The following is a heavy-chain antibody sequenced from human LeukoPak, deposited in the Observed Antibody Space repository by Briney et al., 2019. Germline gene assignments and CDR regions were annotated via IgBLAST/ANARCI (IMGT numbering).Heavy chain of an antibody. CDR3: AKKQFGAMVRGVTFDY. D-gene: IGHD3-10*01. J-gene: IGHJ4*02. V-gene: IGHV3-23*01. CDR1: GFTFSSYA. Sequence: GGSLRLSCAASGFTFSSYAMSWVRQAPGKGLEWVSAISGSGGSTYYADSVKGRFTISRDNSKNTLYLQMNSLGAEDTAVYYCAKKQFGAMVRGVTFDYWGQGTLVTVSS. CDR2: ISGSGGST.